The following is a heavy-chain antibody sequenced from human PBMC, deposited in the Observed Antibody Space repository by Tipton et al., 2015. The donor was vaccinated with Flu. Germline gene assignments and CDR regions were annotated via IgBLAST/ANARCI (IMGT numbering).Heavy chain of an antibody. J-gene: IGHJ4*02. CDR1: GGSISSYY. D-gene: IGHD6-13*01. CDR2: IYYSGST. CDR3: ARTPAAPFFDY. V-gene: IGHV4-59*01. Sequence: TLSLTCTVSGGSISSYYWSWIRQPPGKGLGWIGYIYYSGSTNYNPSLKSRVTISVDTSKNQFSLKLSSVTAADTAVYYCARTPAAPFFDYWGQGTLVTVSS.